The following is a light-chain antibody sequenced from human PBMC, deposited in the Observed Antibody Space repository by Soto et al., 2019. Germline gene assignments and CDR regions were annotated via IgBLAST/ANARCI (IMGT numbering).Light chain of an antibody. CDR2: GAS. J-gene: IGKJ1*01. CDR3: QQYGRSGT. Sequence: IVLTKSVVTLSRSQEESGIRCCRASQSVSNNYLAWYQQKPGQAPRLLIYGASNRATGIPDRFSGSGSGTDFTLTISRLEPEDFAVYYCQQYGRSGTFGQGTKVDIK. CDR1: QSVSNNY. V-gene: IGKV3-20*01.